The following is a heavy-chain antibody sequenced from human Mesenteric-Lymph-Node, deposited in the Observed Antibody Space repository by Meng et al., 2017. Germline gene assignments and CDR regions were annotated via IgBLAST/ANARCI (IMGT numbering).Heavy chain of an antibody. D-gene: IGHD4-23*01. CDR1: GFTFSSYW. J-gene: IGHJ4*02. V-gene: IGHV3-64*02. Sequence: GESLKISCAASGFTFSSYWMSWVRQAPGKGLEYVSAISSNGGSTYYADSVKGRFTISRDNSKNTLYLQMNSLRVEDTAVYYCVRALNDDGGETFWGQGTLVTVSS. CDR2: ISSNGGST. CDR3: VRALNDDGGETF.